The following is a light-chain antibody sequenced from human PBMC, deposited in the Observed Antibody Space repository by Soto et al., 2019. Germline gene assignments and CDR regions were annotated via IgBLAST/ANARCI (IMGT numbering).Light chain of an antibody. CDR2: GAS. J-gene: IGKJ2*01. V-gene: IGKV3-20*01. CDR3: QQYGSSPQDT. Sequence: EIVLTQSPGTLSLSPGERATLSCRASQSVSSSYLAWYQQKPGQAPRLLIYGASSRATGIPDRFSGSGSRTDFTLTISRLEPEDFAVYYCQQYGSSPQDTFGQGTKLEIK. CDR1: QSVSSSY.